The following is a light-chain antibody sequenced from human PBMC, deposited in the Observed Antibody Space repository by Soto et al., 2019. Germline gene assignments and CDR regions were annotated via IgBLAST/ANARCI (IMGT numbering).Light chain of an antibody. V-gene: IGKV1-5*01. J-gene: IGKJ5*01. CDR1: QNIDSW. CDR3: QQYHHYPMT. Sequence: DLQMTQSPSTLSASVGDRVTITCRASQNIDSWLAWYQQKPGRGPKLLIHDASDLETGVPSRFAGSGSGTEFTLTITSLQPDDFATYYCQQYHHYPMTFGQGTRLEIK. CDR2: DAS.